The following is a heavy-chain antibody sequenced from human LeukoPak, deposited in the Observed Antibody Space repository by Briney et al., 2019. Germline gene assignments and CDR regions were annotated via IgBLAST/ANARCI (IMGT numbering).Heavy chain of an antibody. CDR1: GFTFSSYG. J-gene: IGHJ6*03. CDR3: AKGPKRTMVRGVIRDYYYYYYMDV. D-gene: IGHD3-10*01. V-gene: IGHV3-23*01. CDR2: ISGSGGST. Sequence: GGSLRLSCAASGFTFSSYGMSWVRQAPGKGLEWVSAISGSGGSTYYADSVKGRFTISRDNSKNTLYLQMSSLRAEDTAVYCCAKGPKRTMVRGVIRDYYYYYYMDVWGKGTTVTISS.